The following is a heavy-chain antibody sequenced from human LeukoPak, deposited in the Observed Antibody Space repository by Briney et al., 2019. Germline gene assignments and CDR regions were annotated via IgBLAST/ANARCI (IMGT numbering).Heavy chain of an antibody. CDR3: ARQLWGAWDLDY. Sequence: KSSETLSLTCAVSGGSISSNSYYWSWIRQPPGKGLEWIGEINHSGSSNYNPSLRSRFSISVDTSKNQFSLKLRSVTAADTAKYYCARQLWGAWDLDYWGQGTLVTVSS. CDR2: INHSGSS. V-gene: IGHV4-39*01. J-gene: IGHJ4*02. CDR1: GGSISSNSYY. D-gene: IGHD1-26*01.